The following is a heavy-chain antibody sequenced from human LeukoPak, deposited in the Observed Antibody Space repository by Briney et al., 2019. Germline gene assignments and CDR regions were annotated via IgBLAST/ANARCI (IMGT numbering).Heavy chain of an antibody. J-gene: IGHJ5*02. Sequence: GASVKVSCKASGYTFTSYDINWVRQATGQGLEWMGWMNPNSGNTGYAQKFQGRVTITRNTSISTAYMELSSLRSEDTAVYYCARGLSYYDFWSGYHRWSDPWGQGTLVTVSS. CDR3: ARGLSYYDFWSGYHRWSDP. CDR1: GYTFTSYD. V-gene: IGHV1-8*03. CDR2: MNPNSGNT. D-gene: IGHD3-3*01.